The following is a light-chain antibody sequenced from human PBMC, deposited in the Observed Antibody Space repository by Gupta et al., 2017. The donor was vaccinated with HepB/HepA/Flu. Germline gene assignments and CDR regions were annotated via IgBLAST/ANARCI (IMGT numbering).Light chain of an antibody. J-gene: IGLJ2*01. V-gene: IGLV2-8*01. CDR2: EVN. CDR1: SSDVGGYNH. Sequence: QSALTQPPSASGSPGQSVTISCTGTSSDVGGYNHVSWSQQHPGTAPKLMMFEVNQRPSGVPDRFSGSKSGNTASLTVSGLQVYDEANYYCSSDAGSTNVVFGGGTKLTVL. CDR3: SSDAGSTNVV.